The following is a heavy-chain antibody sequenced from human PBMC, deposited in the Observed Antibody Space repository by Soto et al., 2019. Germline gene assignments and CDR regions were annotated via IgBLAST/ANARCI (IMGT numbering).Heavy chain of an antibody. CDR3: ARDGGYSSGWYSAFDI. CDR1: GGSLSSGVSY. CDR2: IYYSGST. V-gene: IGHV4-31*03. Sequence: LTCTFSGGSLSSGVSYWSWIRQHPGKGLEWIGYIYYSGSTYYNPSLKSRITINPDTSKNQFSLQLNSVTPEDTAVYYCARDGGYSSGWYSAFDIWGQGTMVTVSS. D-gene: IGHD6-19*01. J-gene: IGHJ3*02.